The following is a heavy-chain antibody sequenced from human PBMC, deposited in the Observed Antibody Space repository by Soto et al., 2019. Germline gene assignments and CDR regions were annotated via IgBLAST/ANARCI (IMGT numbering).Heavy chain of an antibody. CDR2: ITGGDNT. CDR1: GFTFSSYA. J-gene: IGHJ6*04. V-gene: IGHV3-66*01. CDR3: VRENYCYGMDV. Sequence: SLRLSCAVSGFTFSSYALSWVRQAPGKGLEWVSIITGGDNTFYADSVKGRFTISRDNSKNTLYLQMNSLRVEDTAMYYCVRENYCYGMDVWGKGTVVTVSS.